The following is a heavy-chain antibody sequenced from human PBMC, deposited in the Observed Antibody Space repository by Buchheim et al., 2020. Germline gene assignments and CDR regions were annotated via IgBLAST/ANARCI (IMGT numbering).Heavy chain of an antibody. D-gene: IGHD6-13*01. CDR3: ARGGGIAAALDY. CDR2: IYYSGST. Sequence: QVQLQESGPGLVKPSETLSLTCTVSGGSISSYYWSWIRQPPGKGLEWIGYIYYSGSTNYHPSLKSRVTISVDTSKNQFSLKLSSVTAVDTAVYYCARGGGIAAALDYWGQGTL. V-gene: IGHV4-59*01. J-gene: IGHJ4*02. CDR1: GGSISSYY.